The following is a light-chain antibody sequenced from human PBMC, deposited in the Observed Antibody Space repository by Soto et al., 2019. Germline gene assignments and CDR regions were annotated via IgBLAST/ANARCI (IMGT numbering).Light chain of an antibody. Sequence: QSALTQPASVSGSPGQSITISCTGTSSDVGGYNFVAWYQQYPGKAPKVMIYEGSQRPSGVSTRVSGSRSGNTASLTISGLQPEDEADYYCCSYAGSSTYVFGTGTKLTVL. CDR3: CSYAGSSTYV. J-gene: IGLJ1*01. V-gene: IGLV2-23*01. CDR2: EGS. CDR1: SSDVGGYNF.